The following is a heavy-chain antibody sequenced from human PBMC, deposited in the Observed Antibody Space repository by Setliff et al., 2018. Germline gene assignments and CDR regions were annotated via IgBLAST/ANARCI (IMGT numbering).Heavy chain of an antibody. Sequence: GESLKISCKASGYSFPSYWIGWVRQVPGKGLEWMGIIYPGDSDTRYTPSFQGQVTISVDKSISTAFLHWGSLKASDSAIYYCASPSAGWTKPFDVWGQGTMVTASS. D-gene: IGHD6-19*01. CDR3: ASPSAGWTKPFDV. V-gene: IGHV5-51*01. J-gene: IGHJ3*01. CDR1: GYSFPSYW. CDR2: IYPGDSDT.